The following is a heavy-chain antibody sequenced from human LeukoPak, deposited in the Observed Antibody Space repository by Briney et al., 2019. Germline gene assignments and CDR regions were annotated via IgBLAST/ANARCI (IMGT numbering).Heavy chain of an antibody. V-gene: IGHV3-66*01. CDR2: IYSGDNT. J-gene: IGHJ4*02. CDR1: GFTVSTNY. CDR3: PVVDNSGWYCHDY. Sequence: GGSLRLSCAASGFTVSTNYMSWVRQAPGMGLEWVSVIYSGDNTYYADSVKGRFTISRDISKNTLYLQMNSLRAEDTAVYYCPVVDNSGWYCHDYWGQGTLVTVSS. D-gene: IGHD6-19*01.